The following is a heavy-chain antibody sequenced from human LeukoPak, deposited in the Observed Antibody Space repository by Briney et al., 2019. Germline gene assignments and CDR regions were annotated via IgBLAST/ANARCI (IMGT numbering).Heavy chain of an antibody. CDR2: INPNSGGT. CDR1: GYTFTGYY. CDR3: ASGPDDYYDSSGYYYVEGALDI. V-gene: IGHV1-2*02. Sequence: ASVKVSCKASGYTFTGYYMHWVRQAPGQGLEWMGWINPNSGGTNYAQKFQGRVTMTRDTSISTAYMELSRLRSDDTAVYYCASGPDDYYDSSGYYYVEGALDIWGQGTMVTVSS. D-gene: IGHD3-22*01. J-gene: IGHJ3*02.